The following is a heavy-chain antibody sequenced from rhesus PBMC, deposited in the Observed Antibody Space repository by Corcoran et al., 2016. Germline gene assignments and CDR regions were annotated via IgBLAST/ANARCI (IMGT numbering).Heavy chain of an antibody. D-gene: IGHD6-37*01. Sequence: QVQLQESGPGLVKPLETLSLTCSVAGGSISSNYWSWIRQAPGKGLEWIGDIYGSGNSPNSNPSLKSRVTLSVDTSKSQLSLKLSSVTAADPAVYYCARHTGGSYFDYWGQGVLVTVSS. CDR1: GGSISSNY. V-gene: IGHV4S11*01. CDR3: ARHTGGSYFDY. CDR2: IYGSGNSP. J-gene: IGHJ4*01.